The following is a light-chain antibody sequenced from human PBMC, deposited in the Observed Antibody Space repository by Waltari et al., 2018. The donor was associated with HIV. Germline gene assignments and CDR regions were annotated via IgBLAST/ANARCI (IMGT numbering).Light chain of an antibody. J-gene: IGLJ3*02. CDR3: LLSYSGVRV. CDR1: TGSVSRNHY. Sequence: QVVVTQEPSLSVSPGGTVTVTCASVTGSVSRNHYTHWIQLKPGQAPRKLIYGTEKRHPWTPGRFAGSLIGGRAALMLAGAWPDDEADYYCLLSYSGVRVFGGGTKLTV. V-gene: IGLV7-46*01. CDR2: GTE.